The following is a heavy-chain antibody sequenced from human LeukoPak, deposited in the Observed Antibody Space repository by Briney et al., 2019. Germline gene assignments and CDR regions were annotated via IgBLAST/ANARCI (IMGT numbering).Heavy chain of an antibody. J-gene: IGHJ4*02. CDR1: GFTFATHG. Sequence: GGSLRLSCAASGFTFATHGMSWVRQVPGKGLEWVSAISVGGLYTYYADSVRGRFIISRDNSKSALYLQMNSLRSEDTAMYHCFKEGFHSGGRYSPTFGPWGLGTLVTVSS. CDR3: FKEGFHSGGRYSPTFGP. V-gene: IGHV3-23*01. CDR2: ISVGGLYT. D-gene: IGHD3/OR15-3a*01.